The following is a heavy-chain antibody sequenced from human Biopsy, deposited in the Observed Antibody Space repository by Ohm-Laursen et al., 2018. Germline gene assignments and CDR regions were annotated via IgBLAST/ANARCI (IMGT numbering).Heavy chain of an antibody. CDR1: GGSISSDY. V-gene: IGHV4-59*01. Sequence: GTLSLTCTVSGGSISSDYWSWIRQTPGKGLEWIGYIYYSGSTNYNPSLKSRVTISVDTSKNQFSLRLNSVTAADTAVYYCARATNSTGWSYYYFYGMDVWGQGTTVTVS. CDR2: IYYSGST. D-gene: IGHD6-19*01. J-gene: IGHJ6*02. CDR3: ARATNSTGWSYYYFYGMDV.